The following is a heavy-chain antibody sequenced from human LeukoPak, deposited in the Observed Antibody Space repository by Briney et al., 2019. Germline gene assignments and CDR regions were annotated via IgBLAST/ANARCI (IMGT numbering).Heavy chain of an antibody. V-gene: IGHV4-61*02. CDR1: GGSISSSSYY. Sequence: SETLSLTCTVSGGSISSSSYYWSWIRQPAGKGLEWIGRIYTSGSTNYNPSLKSRVTMSVDTSKNQFSLKLSSVTAADTAVYYCARAPLYYYDSSGYGWAFDIWGQGTMVTVSS. D-gene: IGHD3-22*01. CDR2: IYTSGST. J-gene: IGHJ3*02. CDR3: ARAPLYYYDSSGYGWAFDI.